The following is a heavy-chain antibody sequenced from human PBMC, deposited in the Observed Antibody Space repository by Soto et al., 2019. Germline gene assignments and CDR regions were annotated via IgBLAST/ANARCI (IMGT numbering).Heavy chain of an antibody. CDR3: ARAPLRTAIPKDAFEI. V-gene: IGHV4-4*07. J-gene: IGHJ3*02. CDR1: GGSFSNSY. CDR2: IYTSGST. Sequence: QLQLQESGPGLVKPSETLSLNCSVSGGSFSNSYWTWIRQPAGKRLEWIGRIYTSGSTTYNPSLKRRVTLSLDTSKSQFSLRLTSVTAADTAVYYCARAPLRTAIPKDAFEIWGQGAMVTVSS. D-gene: IGHD2-21*02.